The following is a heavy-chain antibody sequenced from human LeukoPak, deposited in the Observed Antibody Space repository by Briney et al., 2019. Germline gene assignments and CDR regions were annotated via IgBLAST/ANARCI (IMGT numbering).Heavy chain of an antibody. Sequence: PSQTLSLTCAVSGGSLSSGGYSWSWLRQPPGRGLEWIGYIYHSGSTYYNPSLKSRVTISVDTSKNQFSLKLSSVTAADTAVYYCAKGTDYYDSSGYYSPGEVDYWGQGTLVTVSS. J-gene: IGHJ4*02. CDR3: AKGTDYYDSSGYYSPGEVDY. CDR1: GGSLSSGGYS. CDR2: IYHSGST. D-gene: IGHD3-22*01. V-gene: IGHV4-30-2*05.